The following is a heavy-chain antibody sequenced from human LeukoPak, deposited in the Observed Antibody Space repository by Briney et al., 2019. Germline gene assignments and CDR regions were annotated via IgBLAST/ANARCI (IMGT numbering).Heavy chain of an antibody. J-gene: IGHJ4*02. CDR1: GFTVSSNY. Sequence: GGSLRLSCAASGFTVSSNYMNWVRQAPGKGLEWVSSISYTGTYIYYADSVKGRFTITRDNAQNSLYLQMNSLRAEDTAIYYCVRDRGTYRPIDYWGQGTLVTVSS. D-gene: IGHD1-26*01. V-gene: IGHV3-21*04. CDR2: ISYTGTYI. CDR3: VRDRGTYRPIDY.